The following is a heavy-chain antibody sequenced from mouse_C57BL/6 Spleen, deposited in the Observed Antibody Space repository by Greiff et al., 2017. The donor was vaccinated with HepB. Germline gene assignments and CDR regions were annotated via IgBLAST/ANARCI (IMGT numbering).Heavy chain of an antibody. CDR1: GFTFSSYA. J-gene: IGHJ1*03. D-gene: IGHD1-1*02. CDR2: ISSGGDYI. Sequence: EVKLMESGEGLVKPGGSLKLSCAASGFTFSSYAMSWVRQTPEKRLEWVAYISSGGDYIYYADTVKGRFTISRDNARNTLYLQMSSLKSEDTAMYYCTRDHGYIYVWGTGTTGTVSS. CDR3: TRDHGYIYV. V-gene: IGHV5-9-1*02.